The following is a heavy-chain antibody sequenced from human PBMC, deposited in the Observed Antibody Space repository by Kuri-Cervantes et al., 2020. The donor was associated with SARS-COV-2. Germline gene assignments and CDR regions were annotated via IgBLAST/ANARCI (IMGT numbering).Heavy chain of an antibody. CDR1: GYTLSDYY. D-gene: IGHD4-23*01. Sequence: ASVKVSCKASGYTLSDYYLHWVRQAHGQGLEWMGWINPNSDDTNYAQKFQGRVTLTTDTSIKTAYMEMNRLRSDDTAVYYWASFLGKSTTVVDWGQGTLVTVSS. CDR2: INPNSDDT. V-gene: IGHV1-2*02. CDR3: ASFLGKSTTVVD. J-gene: IGHJ4*02.